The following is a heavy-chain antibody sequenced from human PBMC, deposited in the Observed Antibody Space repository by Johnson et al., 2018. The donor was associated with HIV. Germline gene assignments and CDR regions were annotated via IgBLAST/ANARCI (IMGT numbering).Heavy chain of an antibody. V-gene: IGHV3-11*04. J-gene: IGHJ3*02. Sequence: QVLLVESGGGLVKPGGSLRLSCAASGFTFSDYYMSWIRQTPGKGLEWVSYISSSSGTIYYADSVKGRFTISRDNSKNTLYLQMNSLRAEDTAVYYCADSSPFYAFDIWGQGTMVTVSS. CDR1: GFTFSDYY. CDR2: ISSSSGTI. D-gene: IGHD6-13*01. CDR3: ADSSPFYAFDI.